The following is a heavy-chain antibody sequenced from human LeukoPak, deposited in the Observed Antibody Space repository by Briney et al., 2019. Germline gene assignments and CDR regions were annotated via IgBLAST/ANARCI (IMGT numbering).Heavy chain of an antibody. CDR1: GGSFSGYY. Sequence: SETLSLTCAVYGGSFSGYYWSWIRQPPGKGLEWIGEINHSGSTNYNPSLKSRVTISVDTSKNQFSLKLSSVTAADTAVYYCARGSLWFGELFGPPAFDYWGQGTLVTVSS. CDR2: INHSGST. D-gene: IGHD3-10*01. J-gene: IGHJ4*02. V-gene: IGHV4-34*01. CDR3: ARGSLWFGELFGPPAFDY.